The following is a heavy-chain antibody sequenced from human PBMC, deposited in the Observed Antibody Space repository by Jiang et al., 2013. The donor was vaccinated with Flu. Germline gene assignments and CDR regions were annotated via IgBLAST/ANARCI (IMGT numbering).Heavy chain of an antibody. CDR2: IYHTGST. CDR1: GGSISTSNW. V-gene: IGHV4-4*02. D-gene: IGHD2-15*01. CDR3: ARGLDIVLNWFDP. Sequence: GSGLVKPSGTLSLTCAVSGGSISTSNWWSWVRQPPGKGLEWIGKIYHTGSTNYNPSLKSRVTMSVDKSKNQFSLELNSVTAADTAIYYCARGLDIVLNWFDPWGQGTLVIVSS. J-gene: IGHJ5*02.